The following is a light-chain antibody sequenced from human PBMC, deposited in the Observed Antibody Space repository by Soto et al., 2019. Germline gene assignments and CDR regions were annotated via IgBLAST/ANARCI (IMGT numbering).Light chain of an antibody. V-gene: IGLV1-44*01. CDR3: ASWDDSLNGLYV. Sequence: QSVLTQPPSVSGTPGQRVTISCSGSSSNIGSGTVNWYQQLPGTAPKLLIYNNNQWPSGVPDRFSGSKSGTSGPLAISGLQSEDEADYYCASWDDSLNGLYVFGTGTKVTVL. CDR2: NNN. J-gene: IGLJ1*01. CDR1: SSNIGSGT.